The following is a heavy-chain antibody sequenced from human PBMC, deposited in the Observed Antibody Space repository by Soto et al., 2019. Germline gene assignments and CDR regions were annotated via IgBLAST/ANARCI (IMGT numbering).Heavy chain of an antibody. V-gene: IGHV7-4-1*02. CDR3: ARDIIGHCTNRVCLYFDY. Sequence: ASVKVSCKASGYTFTSYAMNWVRQAPGQGLEWMGWINTNTGNPTYAQGFTGRFVFSLDTSVSTAYLQTSSLKAEDTAVYYCARDIIGHCTNRVCLYFDYWGQGTLVTVSS. CDR1: GYTFTSYA. D-gene: IGHD2-8*01. CDR2: INTNTGNP. J-gene: IGHJ4*02.